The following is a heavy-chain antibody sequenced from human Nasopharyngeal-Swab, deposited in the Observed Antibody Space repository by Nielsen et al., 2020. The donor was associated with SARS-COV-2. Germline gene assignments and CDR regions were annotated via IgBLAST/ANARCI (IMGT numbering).Heavy chain of an antibody. CDR3: AKDGSPTYYYYYGMDV. CDR1: GFTFDDYA. CDR2: ISWNSGSI. J-gene: IGHJ6*02. V-gene: IGHV3-9*01. Sequence: GGSLRLSCAASGFTFDDYAMHWVRQAPGKGLEWVSGISWNSGSIGYADSVKGRFTISRDNAKNSLYLQMNSLRAEDTALYYCAKDGSPTYYYYYGMDVWGRGTTVTVSS.